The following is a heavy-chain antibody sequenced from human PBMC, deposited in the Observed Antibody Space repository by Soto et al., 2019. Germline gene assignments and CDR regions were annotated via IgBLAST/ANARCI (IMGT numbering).Heavy chain of an antibody. J-gene: IGHJ4*02. CDR2: IYWDDDE. D-gene: IGHD2-2*01. CDR3: AHGSCSSADCYPNPYLDY. V-gene: IGHV2-5*02. Sequence: QITLKESGPTLVKPTQTLTMNCTFSVFSLSTTAEGVGWIRQPPGKALEWLTLIYWDDDERYSPSLKSRLTITKDTSKNQVVLTMTNVDPVDNATYYCAHGSCSSADCYPNPYLDYWGQGILVTVSS. CDR1: VFSLSTTAEG.